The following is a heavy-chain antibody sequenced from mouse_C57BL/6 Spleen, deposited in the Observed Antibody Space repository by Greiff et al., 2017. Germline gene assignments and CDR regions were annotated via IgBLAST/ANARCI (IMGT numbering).Heavy chain of an antibody. D-gene: IGHD2-5*01. CDR1: GYTFTDYN. Sequence: EVKLMESGPELVKPGASVKMSCKASGYTFTDYNMHWVKQSHGKSLEWIGYINPNNGGTSYNQKFKGKATLTVNKSSSTAYMELRSLTSEDSAVYYCGAYSNYYYFDDWGQGTTLTVSS. V-gene: IGHV1-22*01. J-gene: IGHJ2*01. CDR2: INPNNGGT. CDR3: GAYSNYYYFDD.